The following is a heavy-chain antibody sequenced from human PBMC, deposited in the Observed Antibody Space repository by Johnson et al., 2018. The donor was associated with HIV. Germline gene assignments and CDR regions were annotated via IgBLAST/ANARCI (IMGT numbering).Heavy chain of an antibody. J-gene: IGHJ3*02. D-gene: IGHD6-19*01. Sequence: QLVESGGGVVQPGGSLRLSCAASGFTFSSYGMHWVRQAPGKGLEWVAFIRYDGSNKYYADSVKGRFTISRDNSKNTLYLQMNSLRAEDTAVYYCARGSSEVAFDIWGQGTMVTVSS. CDR2: IRYDGSNK. CDR1: GFTFSSYG. CDR3: ARGSSEVAFDI. V-gene: IGHV3-30*02.